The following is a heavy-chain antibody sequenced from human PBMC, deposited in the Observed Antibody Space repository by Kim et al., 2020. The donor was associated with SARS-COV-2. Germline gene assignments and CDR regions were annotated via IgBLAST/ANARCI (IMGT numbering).Heavy chain of an antibody. D-gene: IGHD3-9*01. J-gene: IGHJ4*02. CDR2: IYYSGST. CDR1: GGSFSSCGFY. V-gene: IGHV4-31*01. Sequence: SETLSLTCTVSGGSFSSCGFYWSWIRQHPGKGLVWIVYIYYSGSTYYNSLLKSLATISVDTSKNQFSLKLSSVTAADTAVYYCARQVLRYFDWLPKHFDYWGQGTLVTVSS. CDR3: ARQVLRYFDWLPKHFDY.